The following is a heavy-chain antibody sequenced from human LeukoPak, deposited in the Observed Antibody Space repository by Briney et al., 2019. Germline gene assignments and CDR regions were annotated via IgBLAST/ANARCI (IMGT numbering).Heavy chain of an antibody. CDR3: ARAKWELPRIEPCYFDF. CDR1: GLTVRNNY. Sequence: PGGSLRLSCAASGLTVRNNYMSWVRQAPGKGLEWVSIIYSGGDTYYADSVKGRFTISRDNSKNILYFQMNSLRAEDTAVYYCARAKWELPRIEPCYFDFWGRGTLVTVFS. J-gene: IGHJ4*02. CDR2: IYSGGDT. V-gene: IGHV3-66*01. D-gene: IGHD1-26*01.